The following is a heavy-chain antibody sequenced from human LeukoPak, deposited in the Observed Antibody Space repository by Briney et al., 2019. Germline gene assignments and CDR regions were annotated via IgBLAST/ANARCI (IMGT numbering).Heavy chain of an antibody. Sequence: ASVKVSCKASGYTFTSYAMHWVRQAPGQRLEWMGWINAGNGNTKYSQKFQGRVTITRDTSASKAYMELSSLRSEETAVYYCAREKQQLGQDYYYGMDVWGKGTTVTVSS. D-gene: IGHD6-13*01. CDR2: INAGNGNT. CDR3: AREKQQLGQDYYYGMDV. J-gene: IGHJ6*04. V-gene: IGHV1-3*01. CDR1: GYTFTSYA.